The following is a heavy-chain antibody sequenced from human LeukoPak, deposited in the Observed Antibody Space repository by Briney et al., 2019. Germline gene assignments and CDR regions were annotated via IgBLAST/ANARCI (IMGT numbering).Heavy chain of an antibody. CDR1: GFTFSNAW. V-gene: IGHV3-23*01. J-gene: IGHJ4*02. Sequence: GGSLRLSCAASGFTFSNAWMSWVRQAPGKGLEWVSAISGSGGSTYYADSVKGRFTISRDNSKNTLYLQMNSLRAEDTAVYYCAKGPTRYCSSTSCYTFDYWGQGTLVTVSS. D-gene: IGHD2-2*02. CDR3: AKGPTRYCSSTSCYTFDY. CDR2: ISGSGGST.